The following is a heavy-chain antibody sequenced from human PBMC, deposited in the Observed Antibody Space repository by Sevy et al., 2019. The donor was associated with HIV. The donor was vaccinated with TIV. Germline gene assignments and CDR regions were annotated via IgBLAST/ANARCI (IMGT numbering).Heavy chain of an antibody. CDR1: GYTFTGYY. CDR2: INPNSGGT. CDR3: ARVPGRNWIHFWFDI. Sequence: ASVKVSCKASGYTFTGYYMHWVRQAPGQGLEWMGWINPNSGGTNYAQKFQGRVTMTRDTSISTAYMELSRLRSDDTAVYYCARVPGRNWIHFWFDIWGQGTMVTVS. V-gene: IGHV1-2*02. J-gene: IGHJ3*02. D-gene: IGHD1-1*01.